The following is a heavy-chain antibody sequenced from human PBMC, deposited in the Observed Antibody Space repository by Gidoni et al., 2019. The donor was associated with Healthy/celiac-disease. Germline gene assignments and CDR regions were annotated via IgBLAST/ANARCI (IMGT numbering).Heavy chain of an antibody. CDR3: ARRGGPTAMAGDYYYYMDV. CDR2: INPSGGST. J-gene: IGHJ6*03. V-gene: IGHV1-46*01. D-gene: IGHD5-18*01. Sequence: QVQLVQSGAEVKKPGASVTVSCKASGYNFTSYYMNWVRQAPGQGLEWMGIINPSGGSTSYAQKFQGRVTMTRDTSTSTVYMELSSLRSEDTAVYYCARRGGPTAMAGDYYYYMDVWGKGTTVTVSS. CDR1: GYNFTSYY.